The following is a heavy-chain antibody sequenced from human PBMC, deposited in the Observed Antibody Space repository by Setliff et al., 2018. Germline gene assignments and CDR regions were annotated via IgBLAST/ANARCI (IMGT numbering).Heavy chain of an antibody. J-gene: IGHJ4*02. CDR2: LSPYTGNT. V-gene: IGHV1-18*01. CDR3: ARLVRYCSTRTCQRASGDEY. D-gene: IGHD1-1*01. Sequence: GASVKVSCKTSGLTFTNSIVNWVRQAPGQGLEWVGWLSPYTGNTYSAQKFQGRLTLTTDTSTTTAYMELGSLTSADTATYYCARLVRYCSTRTCQRASGDEYFGQGTLVTVSS. CDR1: GLTFTNSI.